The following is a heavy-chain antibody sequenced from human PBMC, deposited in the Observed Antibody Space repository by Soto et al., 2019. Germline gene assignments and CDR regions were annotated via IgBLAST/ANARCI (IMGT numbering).Heavy chain of an antibody. D-gene: IGHD6-19*01. J-gene: IGHJ6*03. V-gene: IGHV3-23*01. CDR1: GFTFSSYA. CDR2: ISGSGGST. CDR3: AKAVAVAGYYYYYMDV. Sequence: GGSLRLSCAASGFTFSSYAMSWVRQAPGKGLEWVSAISGSGGSTYYADSVKGRFTISRDNSKNTLYLQMNSLRAEDTAVYYCAKAVAVAGYYYYYMDVWGKGTTVTVSS.